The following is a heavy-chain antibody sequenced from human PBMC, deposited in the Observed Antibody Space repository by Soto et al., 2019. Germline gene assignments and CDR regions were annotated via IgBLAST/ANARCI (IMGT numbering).Heavy chain of an antibody. CDR2: IIPILGIA. Sequence: QVQLVQSGAEVKKPGSSVKVSCKASGGTFSSYTISWVRQAPGQGLEWMGRIIPILGIANYAQKFQGRVTITADKSTSTAYMELSSLRSEDTAVYYCARAIAARPGGDYWGQGTLVTVSS. CDR3: ARAIAARPGGDY. CDR1: GGTFSSYT. D-gene: IGHD6-6*01. V-gene: IGHV1-69*02. J-gene: IGHJ4*02.